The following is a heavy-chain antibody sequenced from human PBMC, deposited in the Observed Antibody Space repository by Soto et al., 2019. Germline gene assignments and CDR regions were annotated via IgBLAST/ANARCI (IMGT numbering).Heavy chain of an antibody. CDR2: INTDSGGT. V-gene: IGHV1-2*02. J-gene: IGHJ5*02. CDR1: GYTFTGYH. Sequence: GASVKVSCKASGYTFTGYHIHWVRQAPGQGLEWMGWINTDSGGTLYAQKFQGRVTMTRDTSISTAYMEVGRLTSDDTAVYYCARWVGASNWFDPWGQGTMVTVYS. CDR3: ARWVGASNWFDP. D-gene: IGHD1-26*01.